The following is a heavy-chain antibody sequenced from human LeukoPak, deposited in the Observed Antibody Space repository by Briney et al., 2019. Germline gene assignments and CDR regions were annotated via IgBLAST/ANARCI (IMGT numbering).Heavy chain of an antibody. CDR2: LSSSGGST. D-gene: IGHD3-22*01. CDR3: TRSGYRHPYHFDS. CDR1: GFTFSNYG. J-gene: IGHJ4*02. Sequence: GGSLRLSCAASGFTFSNYGMNWVRQAPGKGLEWVSALSSSGGSTYYADSVKGRFTISRDNSKNTLYLQMSSLRAEDTAVYYCTRSGYRHPYHFDSWGQGTLVTVSS. V-gene: IGHV3-23*01.